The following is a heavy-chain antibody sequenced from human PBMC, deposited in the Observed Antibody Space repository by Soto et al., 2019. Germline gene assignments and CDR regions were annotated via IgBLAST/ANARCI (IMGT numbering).Heavy chain of an antibody. D-gene: IGHD2-15*01. V-gene: IGHV1-69*01. Sequence: QVQLVQSGAEVKKPGSSVKVSCKASGGTVSNSAISWLRQAPGQGREWMGGIIPIFGPAIYARKFRGRVTITADESTSTAYMELSTVRSEDTAFYYCGRVSSWTKVEYWGQGTLVSVSS. CDR3: GRVSSWTKVEY. CDR2: IIPIFGPA. CDR1: GGTVSNSA. J-gene: IGHJ4*01.